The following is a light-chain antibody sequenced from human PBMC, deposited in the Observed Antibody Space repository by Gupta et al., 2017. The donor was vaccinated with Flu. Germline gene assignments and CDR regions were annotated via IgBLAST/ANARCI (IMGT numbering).Light chain of an antibody. Sequence: VTIFCSGTSSDVRNYDHVSWYQQSPGTAPKLIIYTVRSRGTGVPYCCSRSKSGNTASLTSAGLEDEAEADYYCSANTTASTLGVFGGGTKLTVL. CDR1: SSDVRNYDH. CDR2: TVR. CDR3: SANTTASTLGV. J-gene: IGLJ3*02. V-gene: IGLV2-18*02.